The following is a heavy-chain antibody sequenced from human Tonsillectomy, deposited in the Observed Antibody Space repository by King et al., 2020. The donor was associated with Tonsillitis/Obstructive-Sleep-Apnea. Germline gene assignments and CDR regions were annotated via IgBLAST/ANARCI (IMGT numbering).Heavy chain of an antibody. J-gene: IGHJ6*03. CDR3: ARGESDYVWGTYYNYYMDV. D-gene: IGHD3-16*01. CDR2: ISSNGGNT. V-gene: IGHV3-64*01. CDR1: GFTFSSYA. Sequence: VQLVESGGGLVQPGGSLRLSCAASGFTFSSYAMHWVRQAPGKGLEYVSAISSNGGNTYYANSVKGRFTISRDNSKNTLSLQMGSLRAEDMAVYYCARGESDYVWGTYYNYYMDVWGKGTTVTVSS.